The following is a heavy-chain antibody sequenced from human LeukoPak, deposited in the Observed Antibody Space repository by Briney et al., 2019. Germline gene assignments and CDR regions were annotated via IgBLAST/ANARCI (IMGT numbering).Heavy chain of an antibody. CDR1: GFTFSSYA. CDR3: AKALLEPPYYYYYYMDV. J-gene: IGHJ6*03. V-gene: IGHV3-23*01. Sequence: GGSLRLSCAASGFTFSSYAMSWVRQAPGKGLEWVSAISGSGGSTYYADSVKGRFTISRDNSKNTLYLQMNSLRAEDTAVYYCAKALLEPPYYYYYYMDVWGKGTTVTVSS. CDR2: ISGSGGST. D-gene: IGHD1-1*01.